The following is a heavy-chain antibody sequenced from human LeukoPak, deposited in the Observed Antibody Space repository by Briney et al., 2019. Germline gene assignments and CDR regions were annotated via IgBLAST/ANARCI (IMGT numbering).Heavy chain of an antibody. Sequence: GGSLRLSCAASGFTFSSYAMSWVRQAPGKGLEWVSAISGSGGSTYYADSVKGRFTISRDNSKNTLNLHMNSLRAEDTAVYYCAKDPTHYRVWDYYETIGLSYWGQGTLVTVSS. CDR1: GFTFSSYA. CDR2: ISGSGGST. D-gene: IGHD3-22*01. CDR3: AKDPTHYRVWDYYETIGLSY. V-gene: IGHV3-23*01. J-gene: IGHJ4*02.